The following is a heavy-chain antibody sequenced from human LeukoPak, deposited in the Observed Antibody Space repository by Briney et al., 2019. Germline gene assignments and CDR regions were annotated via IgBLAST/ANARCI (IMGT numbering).Heavy chain of an antibody. D-gene: IGHD2-21*02. CDR2: IAGSSGYI. Sequence: GGSLRLSCAASGFTFSSYTMNWVRQAPGKGLEWVSSIAGSSGYISYADSVKGRFTISRDNAKKSLYLQMTSLTAEDTAVYYCARDRGAYCGGDCYLGFDYWGQGTLVTVSS. V-gene: IGHV3-21*01. J-gene: IGHJ4*02. CDR1: GFTFSSYT. CDR3: ARDRGAYCGGDCYLGFDY.